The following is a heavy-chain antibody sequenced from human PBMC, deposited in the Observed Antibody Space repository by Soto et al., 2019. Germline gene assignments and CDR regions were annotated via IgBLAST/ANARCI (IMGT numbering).Heavy chain of an antibody. J-gene: IGHJ4*02. CDR1: GFTFSSYA. D-gene: IGHD6-6*01. CDR3: ARGGGARGSSSSGGYFDY. Sequence: GGSLRLSCAASGFTFSSYAMHWVRQAPGKGLEWVAVISYDGSNKYYADSVKGRFTISRGNSKNTLYLQMNSLRAEDTAVYYCARGGGARGSSSSGGYFDYWGQGTLVTVSS. CDR2: ISYDGSNK. V-gene: IGHV3-30*04.